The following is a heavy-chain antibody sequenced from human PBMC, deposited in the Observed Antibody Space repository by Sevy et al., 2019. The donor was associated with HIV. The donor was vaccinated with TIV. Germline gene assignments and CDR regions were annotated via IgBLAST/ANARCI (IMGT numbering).Heavy chain of an antibody. CDR1: GGTFSSYA. Sequence: ASVKVSCKASGGTFSSYAISWVRQAPGQGLEWMGGIIPIFGTANYAQKFQGRVTITADESTSTAYMELSSLRSEDTAVYYCARDSGGDYVGYYYGMDVWGQGTTVTVSS. D-gene: IGHD4-17*01. V-gene: IGHV1-69*13. CDR3: ARDSGGDYVGYYYGMDV. CDR2: IIPIFGTA. J-gene: IGHJ6*02.